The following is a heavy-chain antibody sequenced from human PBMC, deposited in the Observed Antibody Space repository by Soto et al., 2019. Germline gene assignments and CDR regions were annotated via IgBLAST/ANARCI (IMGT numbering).Heavy chain of an antibody. Sequence: GALSLSCAASGFTFRTYTMNWVRQAPGMGLEWVSSINGRGNYKYYTDSVEGRFTISRDNAQNPLYLQMNSLRAEDTAVYYCAREDGVVGATSAFDYWGQGTLVTVSS. D-gene: IGHD1-26*01. CDR3: AREDGVVGATSAFDY. CDR1: GFTFRTYT. V-gene: IGHV3-21*01. J-gene: IGHJ4*02. CDR2: INGRGNYK.